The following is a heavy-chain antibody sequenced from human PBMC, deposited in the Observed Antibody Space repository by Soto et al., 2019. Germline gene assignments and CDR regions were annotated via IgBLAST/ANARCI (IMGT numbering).Heavy chain of an antibody. Sequence: LRLSCAASGFTFNNYAMSCVRQAPGKGLEWVSAISGNGISTYYADSVRGRFAISRDNSENTLFLQMNRLRADDTAVYYCTRDAISMVRGTDKWLDPWGQGTLVTVSS. CDR3: TRDAISMVRGTDKWLDP. CDR2: ISGNGIST. D-gene: IGHD3-10*01. J-gene: IGHJ5*02. CDR1: GFTFNNYA. V-gene: IGHV3-23*01.